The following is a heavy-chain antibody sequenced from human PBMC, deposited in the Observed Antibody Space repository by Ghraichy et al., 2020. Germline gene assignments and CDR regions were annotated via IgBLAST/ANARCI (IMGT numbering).Heavy chain of an antibody. Sequence: SETLSLTCAVYGGSFSGYYWSWIRQPPGKGLEWIGEINHSGSTNYNPSLKSRVTISVDTSKNKFSLKLSSVTAADTAVYYCARVPTYYYDSSGYYTYYFDYWGQGTLVTVSS. CDR1: GGSFSGYY. D-gene: IGHD3-22*01. J-gene: IGHJ4*02. V-gene: IGHV4-34*01. CDR3: ARVPTYYYDSSGYYTYYFDY. CDR2: INHSGST.